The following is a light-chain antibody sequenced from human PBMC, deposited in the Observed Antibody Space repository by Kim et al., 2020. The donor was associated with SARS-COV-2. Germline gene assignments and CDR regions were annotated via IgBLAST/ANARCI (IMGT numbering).Light chain of an antibody. CDR2: LNSDGSH. CDR3: QTGEV. V-gene: IGLV4-69*01. Sequence: QPVLTQSPSASASLGASVKLTCTLSSGHSSYAITWHQQQPGKGPRYLMKLNSDGSHSKGDGIPDRFSGSSSGAERYLTISSLQSEDEADYYCQTGEVFGGGTQLTVL. J-gene: IGLJ2*01. CDR1: SGHSSYA.